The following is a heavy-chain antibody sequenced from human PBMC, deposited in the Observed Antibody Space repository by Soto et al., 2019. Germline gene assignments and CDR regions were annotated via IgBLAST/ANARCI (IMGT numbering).Heavy chain of an antibody. CDR2: ISAHNGNT. V-gene: IGHV1-18*01. CDR1: GYAFTTYG. CDR3: ASGRYGDY. Sequence: QVHLVQSGAEVKKPGASVKVSCKGSGYAFTTYGITWVRQAPGQGLEWMGWISAHNGNTNYAQKLQGRVTVTRDTAASTAYMGLRSLRSDDTDVYYCASGRYGDYWGQGALVTVSS. D-gene: IGHD1-1*01. J-gene: IGHJ4*02.